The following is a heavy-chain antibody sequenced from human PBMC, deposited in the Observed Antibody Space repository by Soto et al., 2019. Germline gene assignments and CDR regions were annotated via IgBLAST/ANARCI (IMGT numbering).Heavy chain of an antibody. CDR3: AKASIPTTGLSPYTKWLDP. V-gene: IGHV3-23*01. Sequence: EVQLLESGGGLVQPGGSLGLSCAASGLTVSGYSMSWVRQAPGKGLEWVSGISGSGDNTYYAGSVKGRFTISRDSSKNMLHLQMNSLRAEDTAVYYCAKASIPTTGLSPYTKWLDPWGQGTLVTVSS. CDR2: ISGSGDNT. J-gene: IGHJ5*02. CDR1: GLTVSGYS. D-gene: IGHD1-1*01.